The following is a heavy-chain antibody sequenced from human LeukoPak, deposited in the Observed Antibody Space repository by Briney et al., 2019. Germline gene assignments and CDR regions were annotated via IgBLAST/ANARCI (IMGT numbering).Heavy chain of an antibody. V-gene: IGHV1-69*04. CDR1: GGTFSSSA. Sequence: ASVKVSCKTSGGTFSSSAITWVRQAPGQGLEWRGRILPVLNITTYAQKFQGSVTITADTSTSTVYMELSSLRSEETAVYYCARDQGLTAPPPYGLDVWGQGTTVIVSS. D-gene: IGHD5-18*01. CDR3: ARDQGLTAPPPYGLDV. CDR2: ILPVLNIT. J-gene: IGHJ6*02.